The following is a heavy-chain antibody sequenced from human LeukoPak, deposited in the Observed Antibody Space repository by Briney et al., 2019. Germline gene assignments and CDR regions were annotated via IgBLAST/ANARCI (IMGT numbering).Heavy chain of an antibody. CDR3: AREEGLGAAAD. V-gene: IGHV4-59*01. D-gene: IGHD6-13*01. CDR2: IYYSGST. Sequence: SETLSLTCTVSGGSISSYYWSWIRQPPGKGLEWIGYIYYSGSTNYNPSLKSRVTISVDTSKNQFSLKLSSVTAADTAVYYCAREEGLGAAADWGQGTLVTVSS. J-gene: IGHJ4*02. CDR1: GGSISSYY.